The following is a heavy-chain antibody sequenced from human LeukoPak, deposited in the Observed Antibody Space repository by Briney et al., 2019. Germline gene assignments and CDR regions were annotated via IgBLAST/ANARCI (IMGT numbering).Heavy chain of an antibody. CDR2: ISYDGSNK. J-gene: IGHJ4*02. CDR1: GFTFSSYA. V-gene: IGHV3-30-3*01. CDR3: ARDLGYGSGTYYFDY. D-gene: IGHD6-19*01. Sequence: GGSLRLSCAASGFTFSSYAMHWVRQAPGKGLEWVAVISYDGSNKYYADSVKGRFTISRDNSKNTLYLQMNSLRAEDTAVYYCARDLGYGSGTYYFDYWGQGTLVTVSS.